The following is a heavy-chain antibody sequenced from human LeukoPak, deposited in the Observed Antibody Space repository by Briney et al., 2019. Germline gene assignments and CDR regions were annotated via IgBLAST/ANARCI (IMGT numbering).Heavy chain of an antibody. CDR2: IISSSTYI. J-gene: IGHJ3*02. V-gene: IGHV3-21*01. CDR3: ARNRYGSSLDAFDI. D-gene: IGHD6-13*01. Sequence: GGTLRLSCAASGFTFSSYSMNWDRHGPGQGLEWGSAIISSSTYIYYADSVKGRFTISRDTAKNSLHLQINSLRAEDTAAYYGARNRYGSSLDAFDIWGQGTVVTVSP. CDR1: GFTFSSYS.